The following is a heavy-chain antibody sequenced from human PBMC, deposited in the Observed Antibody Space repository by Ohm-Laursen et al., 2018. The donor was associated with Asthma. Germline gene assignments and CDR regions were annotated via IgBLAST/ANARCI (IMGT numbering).Heavy chain of an antibody. D-gene: IGHD3-3*01. V-gene: IGHV3-30-3*01. CDR2: SGTYFDGGLK. J-gene: IGHJ4*02. CDR1: GAGITFSKYA. Sequence: SLRLSCAASGAGITFSKYAMSWVRQAPGKGLEWVAVSGTYFDGGLKYYADSVNGRFTVSRDDSKNTLYLQMNSLRPDDTAVYYCARDVMEWYLPAFDFWGQGTLVTVSS. CDR3: ARDVMEWYLPAFDF.